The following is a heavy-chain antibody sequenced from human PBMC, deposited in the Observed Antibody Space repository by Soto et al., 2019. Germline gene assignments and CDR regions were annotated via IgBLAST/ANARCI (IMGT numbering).Heavy chain of an antibody. J-gene: IGHJ6*02. Sequence: SETLSRTCAVCGGCFSGYYWSWIRQPPGKGLEWIGEINHSGSTNYNPSLKSRVTISVDTSKNQFSLKLDSVTAEDTAVYSCPRSGPVGATPYYYGMDVWGQGTTVTVSS. D-gene: IGHD1-26*01. CDR3: PRSGPVGATPYYYGMDV. V-gene: IGHV4-34*01. CDR2: INHSGST. CDR1: GGCFSGYY.